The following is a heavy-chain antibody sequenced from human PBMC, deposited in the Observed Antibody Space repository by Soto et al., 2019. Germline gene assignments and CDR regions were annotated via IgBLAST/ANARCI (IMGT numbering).Heavy chain of an antibody. V-gene: IGHV1-69*13. CDR2: IIPIFGTA. CDR1: GGTFSSYA. J-gene: IGHJ6*02. Sequence: GASVKVSCKASGGTFSSYAISWVRQARGQGLEWMGGIIPIFGTANYAQKFQGRVTITADESTSTAYMELSSLRSEDTAVYYCARAVDWTGDRPYCYYGMDVWGQGTTVTVSS. D-gene: IGHD7-27*01. CDR3: ARAVDWTGDRPYCYYGMDV.